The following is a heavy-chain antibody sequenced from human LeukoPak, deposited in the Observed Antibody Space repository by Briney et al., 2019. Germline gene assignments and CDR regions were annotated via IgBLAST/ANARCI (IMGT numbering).Heavy chain of an antibody. CDR1: GGSISSSSYY. J-gene: IGHJ4*01. V-gene: IGHV4-39*01. CDR3: ARHSHYYESRDSLAY. D-gene: IGHD3-22*01. Sequence: PSETLSLTCTVSGGSISSSSYYWGWIRRPPGRGLEWIGSIYYSGSTYYNPSLKSRVTMSVHTSKNQFSLKLSSVTAADTAVYYCARHSHYYESRDSLAYWGQGTLVTVSS. CDR2: IYYSGST.